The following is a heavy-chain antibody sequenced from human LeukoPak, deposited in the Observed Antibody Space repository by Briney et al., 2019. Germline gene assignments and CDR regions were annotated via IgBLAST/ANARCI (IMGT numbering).Heavy chain of an antibody. CDR1: GFRCGDYW. J-gene: IGHJ4*02. CDR3: ARVGAWDLQRVFEY. Sequence: QPGGSLRLSCAAYGFRCGDYWMTWARHIPGKGLEWVANIKQDGAEKHYAESVEGRFIISRDNAKNSLYLEMDSLKVEDTAVYYCARVGAWDLQRVFEYWGQGTLVTASS. V-gene: IGHV3-7*01. D-gene: IGHD1-26*01. CDR2: IKQDGAEK.